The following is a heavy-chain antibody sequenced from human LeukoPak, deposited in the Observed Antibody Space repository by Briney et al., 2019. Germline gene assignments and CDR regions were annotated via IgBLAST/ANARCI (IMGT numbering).Heavy chain of an antibody. Sequence: GSLRLSCAGSGFAFTKFAMTWVRQAPGKGLEWVSSMGHTGDTYYLDSVKGRFSLSRDVSKSMVSLQMSTLRVDDTAVYFCAKATPYGTTWVGGFDLWGQGTMVTVSS. CDR2: MGHTGDT. CDR3: AKATPYGTTWVGGFDL. V-gene: IGHV3-23*01. J-gene: IGHJ3*01. CDR1: GFAFTKFA. D-gene: IGHD1-14*01.